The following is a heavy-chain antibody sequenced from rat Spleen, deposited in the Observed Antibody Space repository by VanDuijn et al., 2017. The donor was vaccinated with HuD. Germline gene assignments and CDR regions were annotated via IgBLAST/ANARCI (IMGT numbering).Heavy chain of an antibody. CDR3: AIGSTTMRFAY. CDR1: ALSLSRNS. CDR2: LWSNGGT. D-gene: IGHD1-5*01. Sequence: QVQLQESGPGLVQPSHTLSLTCTVSALSLSRNSVSWIRQHPGKGLEWMGVLWSNGGTDYNSGIKSRLSIRRETSKSQIYLKMNSLQTEDTSMYFCAIGSTTMRFAYWGQGTLVTVSS. V-gene: IGHV2-47*01. J-gene: IGHJ3*01.